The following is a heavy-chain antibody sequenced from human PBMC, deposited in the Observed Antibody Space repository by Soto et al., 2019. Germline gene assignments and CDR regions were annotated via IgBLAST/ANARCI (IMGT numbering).Heavy chain of an antibody. Sequence: GASVKVSCKASGYTFTSYGINWVRQATGQGLEWMGWMNPNSGNTGYAQKFQGRVTMTRNTSISTAYMELSSLRSEDTAVYYCAREGDGAAAENYYYYYMDVWGKGTTVTVSS. J-gene: IGHJ6*03. V-gene: IGHV1-8*01. CDR2: MNPNSGNT. CDR1: GYTFTSYG. CDR3: AREGDGAAAENYYYYYMDV. D-gene: IGHD6-13*01.